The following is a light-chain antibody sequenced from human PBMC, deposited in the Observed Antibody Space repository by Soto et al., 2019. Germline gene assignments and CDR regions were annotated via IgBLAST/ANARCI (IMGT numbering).Light chain of an antibody. J-gene: IGLJ1*01. CDR2: EVN. V-gene: IGLV2-8*01. CDR1: SSDVGGYNY. CDR3: TSYAGGNNI. Sequence: QSVLTQPPSASGSPGQSVTISCTGISSDVGGYNYVSWYQQHPGKVPKLMIYEVNKRPSGVPDRFSGSKSGNTASLTVSGLQAEDEADYYCTSYAGGNNIFGTGTKVTVL.